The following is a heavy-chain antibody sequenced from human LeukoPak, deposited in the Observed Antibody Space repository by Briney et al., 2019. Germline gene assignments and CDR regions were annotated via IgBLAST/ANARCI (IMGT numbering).Heavy chain of an antibody. CDR3: ASRRGYCSGASCSYYFDY. CDR1: GYSFTSYW. Sequence: GESLKISCKGSGYSFTSYWIGWVRQMPGKGLEWMVIIYPGDSDTRYSPSFQGQVTISADKSISTAYLQWSSLKASDTAMYYCASRRGYCSGASCSYYFDYWGQGTLVTVSS. CDR2: IYPGDSDT. J-gene: IGHJ4*02. D-gene: IGHD2-15*01. V-gene: IGHV5-51*01.